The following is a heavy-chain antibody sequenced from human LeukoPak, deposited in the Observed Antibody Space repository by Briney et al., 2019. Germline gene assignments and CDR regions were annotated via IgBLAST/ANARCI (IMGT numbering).Heavy chain of an antibody. V-gene: IGHV1-69*13. Sequence: GASVKVSCKASGGTFSRHAISWVRQSPGQGLEWMGGIIPIFGTPNYVQKFQGRVTITADESTSTAYMELSSLRSEDTAVYYCARDSSEFRSLIPHWGQGTLVTVSS. CDR3: ARDSSEFRSLIPH. D-gene: IGHD2-21*01. CDR1: GGTFSRHA. J-gene: IGHJ1*01. CDR2: IIPIFGTP.